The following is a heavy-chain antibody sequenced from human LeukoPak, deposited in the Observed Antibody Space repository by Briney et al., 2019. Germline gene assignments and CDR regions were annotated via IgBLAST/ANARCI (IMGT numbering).Heavy chain of an antibody. Sequence: GASVKVSCKASGYIFTNYDINWVRQATGQGLEWMGWMNPNSGNTGYAQKFQGRVTITRNTSISTAYMELRSLRSEDTAVYYCARGVRGWNDDGYMDVWGKGTTVTVSS. CDR1: GYIFTNYD. CDR2: MNPNSGNT. D-gene: IGHD1-1*01. CDR3: ARGVRGWNDDGYMDV. V-gene: IGHV1-8*03. J-gene: IGHJ6*03.